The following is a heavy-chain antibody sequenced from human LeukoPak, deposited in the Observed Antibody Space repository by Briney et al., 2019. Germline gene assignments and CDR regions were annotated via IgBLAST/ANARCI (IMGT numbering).Heavy chain of an antibody. Sequence: PGGSLRLSCAASGFTFSSYSMNWVRQAPGKGLDWVSSISSSSSYIYYADSVKGRFTISRDNAKNSLYLQMNSLRAEDTAVYYCASHTNYGGNPGDYWGQGTLVTVSS. CDR2: ISSSSSYI. V-gene: IGHV3-21*01. J-gene: IGHJ4*02. D-gene: IGHD4-23*01. CDR1: GFTFSSYS. CDR3: ASHTNYGGNPGDY.